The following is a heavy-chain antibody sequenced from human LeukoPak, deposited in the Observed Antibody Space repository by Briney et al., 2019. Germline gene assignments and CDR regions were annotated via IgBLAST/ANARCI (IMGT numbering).Heavy chain of an antibody. Sequence: SEILSLTCTVSGGSISSYYWSWIRQPPGKGLEWIGYIYYSGSTNYNPSLKSRVTISVDTSKNQFSLKLNSVTAADTAVYYCARMYYYDSSGEWFDPWGQGTLVTVSS. CDR3: ARMYYYDSSGEWFDP. D-gene: IGHD3-22*01. CDR1: GGSISSYY. J-gene: IGHJ5*02. CDR2: IYYSGST. V-gene: IGHV4-59*01.